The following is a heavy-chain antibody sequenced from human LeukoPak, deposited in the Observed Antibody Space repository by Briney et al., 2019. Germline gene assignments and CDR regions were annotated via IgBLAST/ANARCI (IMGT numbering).Heavy chain of an antibody. Sequence: SPGGSLRLSCAASGFSFTDAWMSWVRQAPGKGLEWVGHLKSKAAGGTTDYAAPVKARFTISGDDSKNTLYLQMNSLKTEDTAVYYCTTGNYWGQGTLVTVSS. J-gene: IGHJ4*02. V-gene: IGHV3-15*01. CDR3: TTGNY. CDR1: GFSFTDAW. CDR2: LKSKAAGGTT.